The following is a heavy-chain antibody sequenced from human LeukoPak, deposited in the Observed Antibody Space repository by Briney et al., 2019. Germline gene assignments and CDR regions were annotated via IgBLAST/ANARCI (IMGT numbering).Heavy chain of an antibody. D-gene: IGHD3-3*01. CDR2: INHSGST. J-gene: IGHJ5*02. V-gene: IGHV4-34*09. Sequence: SETLSLTCAVYGGSFSGYYWSWIRQPPGKGLEWIGEINHSGSTNYNPSLKSRVTISVDTSKNQFSLKLSSVTAADTAVYYCARVRVEITIFGVALNWFDPWGQGTLVTVSS. CDR1: GGSFSGYY. CDR3: ARVRVEITIFGVALNWFDP.